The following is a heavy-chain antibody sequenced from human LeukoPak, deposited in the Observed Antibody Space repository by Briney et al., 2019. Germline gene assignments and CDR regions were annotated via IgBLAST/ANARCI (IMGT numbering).Heavy chain of an antibody. D-gene: IGHD6-6*01. V-gene: IGHV3-9*03. CDR2: ISWNSGTI. J-gene: IGHJ6*03. CDR1: GFTFDNYA. Sequence: GGSLRLSCAASGFTFDNYAMHWVRQAPGKGLEWVSGISWNSGTIGYADSVKGRFTIFRDNAKNSLYLQMNSLRVEDMAFYYCAKGGGSSPYYYYMDVWGKGTTVAVSS. CDR3: AKGGGSSPYYYYMDV.